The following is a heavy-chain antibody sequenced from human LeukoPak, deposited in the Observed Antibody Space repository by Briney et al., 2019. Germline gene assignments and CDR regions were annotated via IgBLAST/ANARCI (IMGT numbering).Heavy chain of an antibody. Sequence: SGGSLRLSCAASGFTFSSYWMSWVRQAPGKGLEWVSGISGIGANTYYADSVRGRFTISRDNSKNTLYLQMNSLRAEDTAVYYCARDAISGYYWVYWGQGTLVTVSS. CDR2: ISGIGANT. J-gene: IGHJ4*02. V-gene: IGHV3-23*01. CDR1: GFTFSSYW. CDR3: ARDAISGYYWVY. D-gene: IGHD3-22*01.